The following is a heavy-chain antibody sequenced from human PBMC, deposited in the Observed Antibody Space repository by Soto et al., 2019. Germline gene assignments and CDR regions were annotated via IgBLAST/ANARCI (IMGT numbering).Heavy chain of an antibody. J-gene: IGHJ4*02. Sequence: EVQLLEAGGALVQPGGSLRLSCAASGFTFSNHAMNWVRQAPGKGLEWVSTISDSGSTYYADSVKGRFTISRDKSKNTLYLQLTSLRAENTAVYYCARDPGGHYCTSTSCLYFFDHWGQGTLVIVSS. CDR3: ARDPGGHYCTSTSCLYFFDH. CDR2: ISDSGST. CDR1: GFTFSNHA. D-gene: IGHD2-2*01. V-gene: IGHV3-23*01.